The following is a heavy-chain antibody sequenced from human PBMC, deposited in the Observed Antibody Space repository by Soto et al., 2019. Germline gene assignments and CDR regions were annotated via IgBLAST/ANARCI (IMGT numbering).Heavy chain of an antibody. CDR3: TIDVTGGTGADF. J-gene: IGHJ4*02. CDR1: GFAFSNCA. Sequence: EVQLLESGGDLVQPGGSLRLSCAASGFAFSNCAMSWVRQAPGKGLEWVSTIKTSGGTTFYADPVKGRFTNSSDNSKNTSYLQMNSLRAEDTATFDCTIDVTGGTGADFWGQGTPVT. D-gene: IGHD2-21*02. CDR2: IKTSGGTT. V-gene: IGHV3-23*05.